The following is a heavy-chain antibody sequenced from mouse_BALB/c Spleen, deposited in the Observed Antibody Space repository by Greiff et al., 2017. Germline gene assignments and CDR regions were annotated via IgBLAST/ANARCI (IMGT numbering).Heavy chain of an antibody. CDR1: GYSITSGYY. D-gene: IGHD4-1*01. V-gene: IGHV3-6*02. Sequence: DVQLQESGPGLVKPSQSLSLTCSVTGYSITSGYYWNWIRQFPGNKLEWMGYISYDGSNNYNPSLKNRISITRDTSKNQFFLKLNSVTTEDTATYYCAREELGRRYFDYWGQGTTLTVAS. J-gene: IGHJ2*01. CDR2: ISYDGSN. CDR3: AREELGRRYFDY.